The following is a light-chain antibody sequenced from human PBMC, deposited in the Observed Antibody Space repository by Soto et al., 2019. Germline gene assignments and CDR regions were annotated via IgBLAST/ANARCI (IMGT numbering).Light chain of an antibody. V-gene: IGKV3D-20*02. CDR3: QQRLNLPLT. Sequence: EIVLTQSPGTLSLSPGERATLSCRASQSVTSTYLGWYQQKPGQAPSLLIYGASSRATGIPDRFSGSGSGTDFTLTISSLEPEDFAVYYCQQRLNLPLTFGGGTKVDIK. J-gene: IGKJ4*01. CDR2: GAS. CDR1: QSVTSTY.